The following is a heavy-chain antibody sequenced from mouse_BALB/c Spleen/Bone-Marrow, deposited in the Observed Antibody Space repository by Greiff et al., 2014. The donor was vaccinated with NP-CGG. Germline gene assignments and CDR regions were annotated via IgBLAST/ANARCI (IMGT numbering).Heavy chain of an antibody. CDR2: ISSGGSYT. Sequence: EVKLMESGGGLVKPGGSLKLSCAASGFTFSSYAMSWVRQTPEKRLEWVATISSGGSYTYYPDSVKGRFTISRDNAKNTLYLRMSSLRSEDTAMYYCARHITTVVADYWGQGTTLTVSS. CDR1: GFTFSSYA. CDR3: ARHITTVVADY. V-gene: IGHV5-9-3*01. J-gene: IGHJ2*01. D-gene: IGHD1-1*01.